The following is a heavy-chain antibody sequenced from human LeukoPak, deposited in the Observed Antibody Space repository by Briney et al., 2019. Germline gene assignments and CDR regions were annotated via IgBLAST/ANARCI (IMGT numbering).Heavy chain of an antibody. CDR2: ITPYNGNA. V-gene: IGHV1-18*01. CDR1: GYTFTNYG. D-gene: IGHD6-13*01. Sequence: ASVKVSCKASGYTFTNYGLSWVRQAPGQGLEWMGWITPYNGNAQSAPKFEGRVTMTTDTSASTAYLELRGLKSDDTAVYYCARETKDGVFFDYWGQGTLVIVSS. CDR3: ARETKDGVFFDY. J-gene: IGHJ4*02.